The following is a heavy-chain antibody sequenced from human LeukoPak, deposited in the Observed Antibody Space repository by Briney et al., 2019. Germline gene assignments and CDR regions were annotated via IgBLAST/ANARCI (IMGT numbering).Heavy chain of an antibody. D-gene: IGHD5-12*01. Sequence: ASVKVSCKSSGGSFSTYAVNWVRQAPGQGLEWMGRLIPVLGMSHYAQGFQGRVTLTADRSTNTAYMELDRLTSDDTAVYFCARDRGGGFEAFFDHWGQGTLVTVSS. CDR1: GGSFSTYA. CDR3: ARDRGGGFEAFFDH. V-gene: IGHV1-69*04. CDR2: LIPVLGMS. J-gene: IGHJ4*02.